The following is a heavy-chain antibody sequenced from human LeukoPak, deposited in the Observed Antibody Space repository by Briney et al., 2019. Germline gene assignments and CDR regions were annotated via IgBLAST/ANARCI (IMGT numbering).Heavy chain of an antibody. Sequence: ETLSLTCTVSGGSISSYYWSWIRQMPGKGLEWMGVIYPGDSDITYSPSFKGQVTFSVDRSIRTAYLQWSSLKASDTAMYYCARYNSDWSDSWGQGTLVTVSS. CDR2: IYPGDSDI. CDR3: ARYNSDWSDS. J-gene: IGHJ5*01. D-gene: IGHD6-19*01. V-gene: IGHV5-51*01. CDR1: GGSISSYY.